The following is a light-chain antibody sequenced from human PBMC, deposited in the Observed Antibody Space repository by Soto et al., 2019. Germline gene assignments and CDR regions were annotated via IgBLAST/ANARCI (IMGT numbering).Light chain of an antibody. CDR3: QQYGSSPQT. Sequence: EIVLTQSPGTLSLSPGERATLSCRASQSVSSIYLGWYQQKPGQAPRLLMYGASSRATGIPERFSGSGSGTDFTLTISRLEPEDFAVYYCQQYGSSPQTFGQGTKVDIK. V-gene: IGKV3-20*01. J-gene: IGKJ1*01. CDR1: QSVSSIY. CDR2: GAS.